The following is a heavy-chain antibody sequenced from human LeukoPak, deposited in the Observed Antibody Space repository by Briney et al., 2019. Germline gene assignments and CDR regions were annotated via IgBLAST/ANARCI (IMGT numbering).Heavy chain of an antibody. J-gene: IGHJ4*02. CDR2: IYYSGST. D-gene: IGHD4-17*01. CDR3: ARDPVNDYGDYAGWAIDY. CDR1: GGSISSSSYY. Sequence: KPSETLSLTCTVSGGSISSSSYYWGWIRQPPGKGLEWIGGIYYSGSTYYNPSLKSRVTISVDTSKNQFSLKLSSVTAADTAVYYCARDPVNDYGDYAGWAIDYWGQGTLVTVSS. V-gene: IGHV4-39*07.